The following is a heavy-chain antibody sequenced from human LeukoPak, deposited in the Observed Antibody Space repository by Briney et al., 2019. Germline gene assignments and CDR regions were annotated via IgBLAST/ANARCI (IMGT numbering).Heavy chain of an antibody. CDR2: ISSGGSTV. CDR3: ARGGSFVEY. Sequence: GGSLRLSCAASGFTFSNYEMHWVRRAPGKGLEGGSYISSGGSTVYYADSVKGRFTVSRDNAKNSLYLQMRSLRAEDTAVYYCARGGSFVEYWGQGTLVTVSS. CDR1: GFTFSNYE. D-gene: IGHD3-10*01. J-gene: IGHJ4*02. V-gene: IGHV3-48*03.